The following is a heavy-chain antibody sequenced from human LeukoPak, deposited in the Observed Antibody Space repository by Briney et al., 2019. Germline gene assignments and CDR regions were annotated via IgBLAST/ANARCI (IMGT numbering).Heavy chain of an antibody. Sequence: PGGSLRLSCAASGFTFSSYATHWVRQAPGKGLEWVAAISYDGSNKYYADSVKGRFTISRDNSKNTLYLQMNSLRAEDTAVYYCARATAVYSGYDYWGQGTLVTVSS. D-gene: IGHD5-12*01. CDR2: ISYDGSNK. V-gene: IGHV3-30-3*01. CDR1: GFTFSSYA. CDR3: ARATAVYSGYDY. J-gene: IGHJ4*02.